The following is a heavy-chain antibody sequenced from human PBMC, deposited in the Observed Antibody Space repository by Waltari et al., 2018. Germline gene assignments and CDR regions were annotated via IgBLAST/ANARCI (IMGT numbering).Heavy chain of an antibody. CDR2: MYYSGST. D-gene: IGHD3-22*01. CDR3: ARPHVTMIVSRAFDI. J-gene: IGHJ3*02. Sequence: QLQLQESGPGLVKPSETLSLTCTVSGGSIRSSSYYWGWIRQPPGQGLEWIGVMYYSGSTYYNPSLKSRVTISVDTSKNQFSLKLSSVTAADTAVYYCARPHVTMIVSRAFDIWGQGTMVTVSS. V-gene: IGHV4-39*07. CDR1: GGSIRSSSYY.